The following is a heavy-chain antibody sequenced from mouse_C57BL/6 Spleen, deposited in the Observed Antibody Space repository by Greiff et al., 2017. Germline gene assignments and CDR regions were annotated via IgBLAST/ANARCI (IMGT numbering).Heavy chain of an antibody. Sequence: QVQLQQSGAELVKPGASVKLSCKASGYTFTSYWMHWVKQRPGQGLEWIGNINPSNGGTYYNEKFKSKATLTVDKSSSTAYMQLSSLTSEDSAVYYCAKKATSTRNYYYALDYWGQGTSVTVSS. V-gene: IGHV1-53*01. J-gene: IGHJ4*01. CDR1: GYTFTSYW. CDR2: INPSNGGT. CDR3: AKKATSTRNYYYALDY. D-gene: IGHD2-5*01.